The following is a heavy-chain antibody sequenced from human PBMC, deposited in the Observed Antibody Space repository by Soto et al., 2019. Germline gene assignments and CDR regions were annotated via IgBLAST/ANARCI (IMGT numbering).Heavy chain of an antibody. V-gene: IGHV4-39*01. J-gene: IGHJ5*02. CDR2: IYYSGST. D-gene: IGHD3-22*01. CDR1: GGSISSSSYY. Sequence: PSETLSLTCTVSGGSISSSSYYWGWIRQPPGKGLEWIGSIYYSGSTYYNPSLKSRVTISVDTSKNQFSLKLSSVTAADTAVYYCAGGDYGSSGYGPDWFDPWGQGTLVTVSS. CDR3: AGGDYGSSGYGPDWFDP.